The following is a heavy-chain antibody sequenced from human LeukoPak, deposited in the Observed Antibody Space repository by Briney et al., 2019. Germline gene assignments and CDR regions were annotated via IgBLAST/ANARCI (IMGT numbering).Heavy chain of an antibody. V-gene: IGHV3-53*05. CDR3: ALISTLTTYYYDSSGSYFDY. D-gene: IGHD3-22*01. J-gene: IGHJ4*02. CDR2: IYSGGST. Sequence: GGSLRLSCAASGFTVSSNYMSWVRQAPGKGLEWVSVIYSGGSTYYADSVKGRFTISRDNSKNTLYLQMNSLRAEDTAVYYCALISTLTTYYYDSSGSYFDYWGQGTLVTVSS. CDR1: GFTVSSNY.